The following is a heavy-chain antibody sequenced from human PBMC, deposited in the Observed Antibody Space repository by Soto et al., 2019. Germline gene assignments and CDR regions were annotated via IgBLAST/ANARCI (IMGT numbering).Heavy chain of an antibody. CDR1: GGTFSSYA. V-gene: IGHV1-69*06. D-gene: IGHD3-3*01. CDR2: IIPIFGTA. J-gene: IGHJ6*02. Sequence: GASVKVSSKASGGTFSSYAISWVRQSPGQGLEWMGGIIPIFGTANYAQKFQGRVTITADKSTSTAYMEPSSLRSEDTAVYYCARKGRTHYDFRSGGPRDYYGMDVWGQGTTVAVSS. CDR3: ARKGRTHYDFRSGGPRDYYGMDV.